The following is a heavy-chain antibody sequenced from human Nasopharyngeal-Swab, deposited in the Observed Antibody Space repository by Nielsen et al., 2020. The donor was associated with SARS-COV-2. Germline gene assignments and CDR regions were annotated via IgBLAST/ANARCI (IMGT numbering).Heavy chain of an antibody. D-gene: IGHD2-2*01. CDR2: IIPIFGTA. Sequence: SVKISCKASGGTFSSYAISWVRQAPGQGLEWMGGIIPIFGTANYAQKFQGRVTITADESTSTAYMELSSLRSEDTAVYYCARVVPAALGGMDVWGQGTTVTVSS. V-gene: IGHV1-69*13. CDR3: ARVVPAALGGMDV. CDR1: GGTFSSYA. J-gene: IGHJ6*02.